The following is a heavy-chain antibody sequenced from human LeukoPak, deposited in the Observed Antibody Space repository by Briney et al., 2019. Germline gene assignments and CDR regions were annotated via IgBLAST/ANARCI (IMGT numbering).Heavy chain of an antibody. CDR1: GYTFTSYG. CDR3: ARDDNLAKNTMIQGY. Sequence: GASVKVSCKASGYTFTSYGISWVRQAPGQGLEWMGWISAYNGNTNYAQKLQGRVTMTRDTSTSTVYMELSSLRSEDTAVYYCARDDNLAKNTMIQGYWGQGTLVTVSP. J-gene: IGHJ4*02. CDR2: ISAYNGNT. D-gene: IGHD3-22*01. V-gene: IGHV1-18*01.